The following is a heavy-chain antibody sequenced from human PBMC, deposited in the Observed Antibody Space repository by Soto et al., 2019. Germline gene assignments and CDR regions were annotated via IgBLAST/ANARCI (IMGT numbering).Heavy chain of an antibody. J-gene: IGHJ4*02. Sequence: GGSLRLSCAASGFTFSSYAMSWVRQAPGKGLEWVSAISGSGGSTYYADSVKGRFTISRDNSKNTPYLQMNSLRAEDTAVYYCAKDYGDYPRSEFDYWGQGTLVTVSS. V-gene: IGHV3-23*01. CDR1: GFTFSSYA. CDR3: AKDYGDYPRSEFDY. D-gene: IGHD4-17*01. CDR2: ISGSGGST.